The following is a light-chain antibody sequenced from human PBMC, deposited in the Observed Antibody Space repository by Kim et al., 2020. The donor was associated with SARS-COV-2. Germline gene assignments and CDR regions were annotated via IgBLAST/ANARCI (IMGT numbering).Light chain of an antibody. CDR3: QQYGSATVT. CDR2: DAS. Sequence: PRERTTLSCRASQSIRSKYLAWYKKKPGQAPRRLIYDASSRATGIPDRVSGSGSVTDFTLTISRLEPEDFAVYNCQQYGSATVTFAQGTKVDIK. V-gene: IGKV3-20*01. J-gene: IGKJ1*01. CDR1: QSIRSKY.